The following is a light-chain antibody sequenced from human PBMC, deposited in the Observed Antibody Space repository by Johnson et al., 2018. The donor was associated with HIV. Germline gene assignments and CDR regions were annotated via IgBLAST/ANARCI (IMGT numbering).Light chain of an antibody. Sequence: QPVLTQPPSVSAAPGQQVTISCSGNSSNIASYYVSWYQQVPGAAPKLLIYQNNKRPSAIPDRFSASKSGTSATLGITGLQTGDEADYYCGTWDSSLRAYVFGTGPKFSVL. V-gene: IGLV1-51*02. J-gene: IGLJ1*01. CDR3: GTWDSSLRAYV. CDR2: QNN. CDR1: SSNIASYY.